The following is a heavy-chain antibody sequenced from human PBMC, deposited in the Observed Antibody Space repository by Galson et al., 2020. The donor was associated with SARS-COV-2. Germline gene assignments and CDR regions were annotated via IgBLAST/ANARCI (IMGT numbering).Heavy chain of an antibody. CDR1: GGSISSYY. V-gene: IGHV4-59*01. D-gene: IGHD6-13*01. J-gene: IGHJ4*02. Sequence: TSETLSLTCTVSGGSISSYYWRWIRQPPGQGLEWIGSIYYSGSTNYNPSLKRRLTISVDTSKHQFSLRLSSVTAADTAVYYCARSLRGYSRFFCYWGQGTLVTGSS. CDR3: ARSLRGYSRFFCY. CDR2: IYYSGST.